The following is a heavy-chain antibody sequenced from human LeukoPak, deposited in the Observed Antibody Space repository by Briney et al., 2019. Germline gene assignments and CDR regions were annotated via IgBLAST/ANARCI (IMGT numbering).Heavy chain of an antibody. V-gene: IGHV1-46*01. Sequence: ASVKVSCKASGYTFSSYYIHWVRQAPGQGLEWMGIINPSGGSTSYAQKFQGRVTMTRDTSTSTVYMELSSLRSEDTAVYYCASDWRRDGYRTIDYWGQGTLVTVSS. CDR2: INPSGGST. D-gene: IGHD5-24*01. CDR1: GYTFSSYY. J-gene: IGHJ4*02. CDR3: ASDWRRDGYRTIDY.